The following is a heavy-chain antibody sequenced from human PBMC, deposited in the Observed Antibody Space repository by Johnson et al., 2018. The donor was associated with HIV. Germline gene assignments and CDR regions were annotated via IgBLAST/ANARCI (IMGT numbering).Heavy chain of an antibody. CDR2: IYSGGTT. J-gene: IGHJ3*02. CDR1: GFTVSTNY. CDR3: ASPRAVAGGGAFDI. V-gene: IGHV3-66*03. Sequence: VQLVESGGGLIQPGGSLRLSCAASGFTVSTNYMSWVRQAPGKGLECVSIIYSGGTTHYADSVKGRFTISRDNSKNTLYLQMNSLRAEDTAVYYCASPRAVAGGGAFDIWGQGTMVTVSS. D-gene: IGHD6-19*01.